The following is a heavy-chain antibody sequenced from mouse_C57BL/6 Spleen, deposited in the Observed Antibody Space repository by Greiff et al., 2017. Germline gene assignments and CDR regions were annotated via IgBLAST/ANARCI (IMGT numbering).Heavy chain of an antibody. CDR3: AKPYFYGSSYAFAY. D-gene: IGHD1-1*01. CDR1: GFTFSDYG. Sequence: EVQRVESGGGLVKPGGSLKLSCAASGFTFSDYGMHWVRQAPEKGLEWVAYISSGSSTIYYADTVKGRFTISRDNAKNTLFLQMTSLRSEDTAMYDCAKPYFYGSSYAFAYWGQGTLVTVSA. V-gene: IGHV5-17*01. J-gene: IGHJ3*01. CDR2: ISSGSSTI.